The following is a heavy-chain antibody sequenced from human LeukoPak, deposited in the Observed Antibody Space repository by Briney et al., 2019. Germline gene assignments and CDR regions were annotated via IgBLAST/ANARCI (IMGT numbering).Heavy chain of an antibody. CDR2: INSDGSST. D-gene: IGHD3-10*01. CDR1: GFTFSNYW. Sequence: GGSLRLSCAGSGFTFSNYWMHWVRQAPGKGLVWVSGINSDGSSTKYADSVKGRFTISRDNAKNTLYLQMDSLRDEDTAMYYCGLSMVRALSPDYWGQGTLVTVSS. J-gene: IGHJ4*02. V-gene: IGHV3-74*03. CDR3: GLSMVRALSPDY.